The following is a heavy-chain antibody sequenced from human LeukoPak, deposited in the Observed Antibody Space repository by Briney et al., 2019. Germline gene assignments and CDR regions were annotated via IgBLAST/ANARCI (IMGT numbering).Heavy chain of an antibody. Sequence: SETLSLTCAVYGGSFSDYYWSWIRQPPGKGLEWIGEISDDGSTDYNPSLKSRVTISVDTSKNQFSLRLNSVTAADTALYYCARIGSHCSSASCYGDYWSQGAQVTVSS. D-gene: IGHD2-2*01. CDR2: ISDDGST. CDR3: ARIGSHCSSASCYGDY. V-gene: IGHV4-34*01. J-gene: IGHJ4*02. CDR1: GGSFSDYY.